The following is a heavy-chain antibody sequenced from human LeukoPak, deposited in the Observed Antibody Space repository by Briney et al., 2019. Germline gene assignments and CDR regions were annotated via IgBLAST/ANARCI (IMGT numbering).Heavy chain of an antibody. CDR1: GFTFSSYA. CDR2: ISGSGGST. J-gene: IGHJ4*02. CDR3: AKGMIFGVAPGY. D-gene: IGHD3-3*01. V-gene: IGHV3-23*01. Sequence: GGSLRLSCAASGFTFSSYAMSWVRQAPGKGLEWVSAISGSGGSTCYADSVKGRFTISRDNSKNTLYLQMNSLRAEDTAVYYCAKGMIFGVAPGYWGQGTLVTVSS.